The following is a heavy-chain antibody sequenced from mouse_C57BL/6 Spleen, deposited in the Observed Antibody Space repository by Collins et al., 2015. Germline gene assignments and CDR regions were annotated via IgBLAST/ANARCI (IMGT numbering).Heavy chain of an antibody. Sequence: EVQLQQSGAELVRPGSSVKMSCKTSGYTYTSYGINWVKQRPGQGLEWIGYIYIGNGYTEYNEKFKGKATLTSDTSSSTAYMQLSSLTSEDSAIYFCAIYYYGSRRRYFDVWGTGTTVTVSS. CDR2: IYIGNGYT. V-gene: IGHV1-58*01. D-gene: IGHD1-1*01. CDR3: AIYYYGSRRRYFDV. CDR1: GYTYTSYG. J-gene: IGHJ1*03.